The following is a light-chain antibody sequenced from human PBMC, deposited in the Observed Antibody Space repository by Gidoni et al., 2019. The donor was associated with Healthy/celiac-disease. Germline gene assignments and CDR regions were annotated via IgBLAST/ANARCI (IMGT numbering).Light chain of an antibody. CDR1: SSNIGAGYD. CDR2: GNS. CDR3: QSYDSSLSGVV. Sequence: QSVLTQPPSVSGAPGPRVTSSCTGISSNIGAGYDVHWYQQLPGTAPKLLIYGNSNRPSGVPDRFSGSKSGTSASLAITGLQAEDEADYYCQSYDSSLSGVVFGGGTKLTVL. J-gene: IGLJ2*01. V-gene: IGLV1-40*01.